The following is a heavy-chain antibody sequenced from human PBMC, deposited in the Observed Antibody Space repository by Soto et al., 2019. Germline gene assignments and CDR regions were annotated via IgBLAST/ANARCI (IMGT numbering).Heavy chain of an antibody. CDR2: ISGSDGKT. Sequence: LRLSCAASGFSFGSYALSWVRQAPGKGLEWVSTISGSDGKTFYADSVKGRFSISRDTSQNTLYLQMNSLRADDTAIYYCARWSYLDYWGQGTRVTVSA. V-gene: IGHV3-23*01. J-gene: IGHJ4*02. D-gene: IGHD3-3*01. CDR1: GFSFGSYA. CDR3: ARWSYLDY.